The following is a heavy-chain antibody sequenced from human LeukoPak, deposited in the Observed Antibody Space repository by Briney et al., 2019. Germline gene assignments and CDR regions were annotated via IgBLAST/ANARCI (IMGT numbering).Heavy chain of an antibody. CDR2: IYYSGST. D-gene: IGHD1-7*01. J-gene: IGHJ4*02. Sequence: SETLSLTCTVSGGSISSSSYYWGWIRQPPGKGLEWIGSIYYSGSTYYNPSLKSRVTISVDTSKNQFSLKLSSVTAADTAVYYCARHHDWNYGPGLFDYWAREPWSPSPQ. CDR3: ARHHDWNYGPGLFDY. V-gene: IGHV4-39*01. CDR1: GGSISSSSYY.